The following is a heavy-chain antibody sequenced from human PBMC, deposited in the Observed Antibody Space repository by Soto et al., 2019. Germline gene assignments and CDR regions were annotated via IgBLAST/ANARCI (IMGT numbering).Heavy chain of an antibody. CDR2: IYYSGNT. CDR1: GDSISTADYY. J-gene: IGHJ4*02. CDR3: ARGIYSTSSFFDS. Sequence: SETLSLTCTVSGDSISTADYYWNWIRQPPGKGLEWIGYIYYSGNTYYIPSLKSRVTISVDTSKDQISLKLNSVTAADTAVYYCARGIYSTSSFFDSWGQGTLVTVSS. V-gene: IGHV4-30-4*01. D-gene: IGHD6-6*01.